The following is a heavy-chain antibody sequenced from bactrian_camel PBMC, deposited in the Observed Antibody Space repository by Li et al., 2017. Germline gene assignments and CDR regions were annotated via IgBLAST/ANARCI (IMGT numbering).Heavy chain of an antibody. CDR3: AADASGCETLAGGVWSGPLGMDY. V-gene: IGHV3S1*01. Sequence: HVQLVESGGASVQAGKSLRLSCKVTGDPYSSNCRAWFRQAPGREREGVAAVYIGTGSTYYADSVKGRFTISHDDAKNILYLDMNNLKPEDTAMYFCAADASGCETLAGGVWSGPLGMDYWGQGTQVTVS. J-gene: IGHJ4*01. CDR2: VYIGTGST. CDR1: GDPYSSNC. D-gene: IGHD1*01.